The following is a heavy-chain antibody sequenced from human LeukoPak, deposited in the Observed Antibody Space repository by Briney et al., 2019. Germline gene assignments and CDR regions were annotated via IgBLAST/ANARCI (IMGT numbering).Heavy chain of an antibody. CDR2: ISYDGSNK. CDR3: ARDASQIVVVITDYYGMDV. D-gene: IGHD3-22*01. Sequence: GGSLRLSCAASGFTFSSYAMHWVRQAPGKGLEWVAVISYDGSNKYYADSVKGRFTISRDNSKNTLYLQMNSLRAEDTAVYYCARDASQIVVVITDYYGMDVWGQGTTVTVSS. J-gene: IGHJ6*02. CDR1: GFTFSSYA. V-gene: IGHV3-30-3*01.